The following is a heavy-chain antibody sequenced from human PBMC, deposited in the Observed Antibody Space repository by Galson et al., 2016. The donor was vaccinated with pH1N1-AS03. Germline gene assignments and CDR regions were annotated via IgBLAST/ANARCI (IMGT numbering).Heavy chain of an antibody. Sequence: SLRLSCAASGFTFRDYGMHWVRQAPGKGLEWVALIWYDGSEKYYGDSVKGRFIISRDNSKNTLSLQMNNLRAEDTAMYYCATGQVDGTDYWGQGTLVTVSS. V-gene: IGHV3-33*01. CDR3: ATGQVDGTDY. D-gene: IGHD6-19*01. J-gene: IGHJ4*02. CDR1: GFTFRDYG. CDR2: IWYDGSEK.